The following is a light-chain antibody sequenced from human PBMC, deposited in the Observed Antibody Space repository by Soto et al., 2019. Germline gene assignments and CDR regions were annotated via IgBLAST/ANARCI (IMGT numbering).Light chain of an antibody. V-gene: IGLV2-8*01. CDR3: TSYAGTYSFFYV. Sequence: QSALTQPPSASGSPGQSVTISCTGTSSDVGAYNYVSWYQQLPGKAPKLIIYEVSKRPSGVPDRFSGSKSGNTASLTVSGLQAEYEADYYCTSYAGTYSFFYVFGPGTKVTVL. CDR1: SSDVGAYNY. CDR2: EVS. J-gene: IGLJ1*01.